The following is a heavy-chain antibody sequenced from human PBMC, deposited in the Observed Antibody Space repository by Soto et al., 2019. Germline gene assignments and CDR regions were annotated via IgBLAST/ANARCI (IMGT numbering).Heavy chain of an antibody. J-gene: IGHJ4*02. Sequence: PSETLSLTCAVYGGSFSGYYWSWIRQPPGKGLEWIGEINHSGSTNYNPSLKSRVTISVDTSKNQFSLKLSSVTAADTAVYYCARGRAAVTRYFAYWGQGTLVTVSS. CDR1: GGSFSGYY. CDR3: ARGRAAVTRYFAY. D-gene: IGHD6-13*01. CDR2: INHSGST. V-gene: IGHV4-34*01.